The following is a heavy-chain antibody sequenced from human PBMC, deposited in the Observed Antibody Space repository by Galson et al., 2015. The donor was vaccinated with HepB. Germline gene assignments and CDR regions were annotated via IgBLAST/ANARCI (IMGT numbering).Heavy chain of an antibody. V-gene: IGHV3-33*01. CDR1: GFTFSSYG. J-gene: IGHJ4*02. CDR3: ARVESIAAAGPPDY. CDR2: IWYDGSNK. D-gene: IGHD6-13*01. Sequence: SLRLSCAASGFTFSSYGMHWVRQAPGKGLEWVAVIWYDGSNKYYADSVKGRFTISRDNSKNTLYLQMNSLRAEDTAVYYCARVESIAAAGPPDYWGQGTLVTVSS.